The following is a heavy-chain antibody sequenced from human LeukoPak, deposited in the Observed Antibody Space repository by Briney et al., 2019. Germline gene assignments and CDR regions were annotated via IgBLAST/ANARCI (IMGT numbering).Heavy chain of an antibody. CDR2: ISGSCGRT. V-gene: IGHV3-23*01. J-gene: IGHJ3*02. CDR1: GFPFRNYA. Sequence: GGSLSLFCAASGFPFRNYAMSWVRQAPGKGLEWVSVISGSCGRTYYADSVKGRFTISSVHAKNSLYLQMKSLRAEDTAMYYCARDAEDAFDIWGQGTMVTVSS. CDR3: ARDAEDAFDI.